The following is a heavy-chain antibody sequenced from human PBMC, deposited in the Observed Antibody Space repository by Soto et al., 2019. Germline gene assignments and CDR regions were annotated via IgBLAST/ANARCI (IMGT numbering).Heavy chain of an antibody. D-gene: IGHD3-16*01. CDR3: ARGGASFTGPAGY. CDR2: IFHSGST. Sequence: QVQLQESGPGLVKPSQTLSLTCTVSGGSITSGGYYWHWIRQHPVQGLEWIGYIFHSGSTHYNPSLKSRLTMSADTSKTQLSLRLTSVTAADTAGYYCARGGASFTGPAGYWGQGTLVTVSS. J-gene: IGHJ4*02. CDR1: GGSITSGGYY. V-gene: IGHV4-31*03.